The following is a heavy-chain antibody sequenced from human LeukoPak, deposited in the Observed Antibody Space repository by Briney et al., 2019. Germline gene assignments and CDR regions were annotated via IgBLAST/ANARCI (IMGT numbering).Heavy chain of an antibody. Sequence: GGSLRLSCAASGFTFSSYGMHWVRQAPGKGLEWVSYISSSISSVYYADSVKGRFTISRDNARNSLYLQMNSLRDEDTAVYYCARSMVRGVIEALDYWGQGTLVTVSS. J-gene: IGHJ4*02. CDR3: ARSMVRGVIEALDY. CDR1: GFTFSSYG. V-gene: IGHV3-48*02. CDR2: ISSSISSV. D-gene: IGHD3-10*01.